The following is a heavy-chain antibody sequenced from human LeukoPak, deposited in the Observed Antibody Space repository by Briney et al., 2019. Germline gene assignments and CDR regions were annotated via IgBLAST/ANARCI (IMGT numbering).Heavy chain of an antibody. CDR2: INHSGST. Sequence: SETLSLTCAVYGGSSSGYYWSWIRQPPGKGLEWIGEINHSGSTNYNPSLKSRVTISVDTSKNQFSLKLSSVTAADTAVYYCARGSRRGSYPTCWFDPWGQGTLVTVSS. CDR3: ARGSRRGSYPTCWFDP. D-gene: IGHD5-12*01. CDR1: GGSSSGYY. V-gene: IGHV4-34*01. J-gene: IGHJ5*02.